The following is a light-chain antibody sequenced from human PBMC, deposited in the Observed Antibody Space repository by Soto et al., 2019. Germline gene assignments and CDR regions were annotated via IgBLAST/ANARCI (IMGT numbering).Light chain of an antibody. CDR2: DAT. Sequence: EIVLTQSPGTLSLSPGEGDTLSCSTSQSVTNNFLAWYQQKPGQAPRLLIYDATSRATGIPDRFSGSGSGTDFTLTISSLEPEDFALYYCQQRSNWPITFGQGTRLEIK. J-gene: IGKJ5*01. CDR1: QSVTNNF. V-gene: IGKV3D-20*02. CDR3: QQRSNWPIT.